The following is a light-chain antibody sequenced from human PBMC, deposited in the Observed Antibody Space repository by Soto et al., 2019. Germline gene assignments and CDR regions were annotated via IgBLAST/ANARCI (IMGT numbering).Light chain of an antibody. CDR2: AAS. CDR1: QSINNNF. CDR3: QQYGTSFS. Sequence: IVLTQSPGALSLSPGEGATLSCRASQSINNNFLAWYHQRPGQAPRLLIHAASIRASGISDRFRGTASGTDFTLTISRLEPDDFGVYYCQQYGTSFSFGGGTRVE. J-gene: IGKJ4*01. V-gene: IGKV3-20*01.